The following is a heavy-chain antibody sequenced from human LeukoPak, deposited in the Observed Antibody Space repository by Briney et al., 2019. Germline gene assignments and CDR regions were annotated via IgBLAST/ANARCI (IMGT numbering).Heavy chain of an antibody. CDR2: IYTSGST. Sequence: SETLSLTCTVSGGSISSYYWRWIRQPAGKGLEWIGRIYTSGSTNYNPSLKSRVTMSVDTSKNQFSLKLSSVTAADTAVYYCARLYCSGGSCYYDYWGQGTLVTVSS. D-gene: IGHD2-15*01. J-gene: IGHJ4*02. V-gene: IGHV4-4*07. CDR3: ARLYCSGGSCYYDY. CDR1: GGSISSYY.